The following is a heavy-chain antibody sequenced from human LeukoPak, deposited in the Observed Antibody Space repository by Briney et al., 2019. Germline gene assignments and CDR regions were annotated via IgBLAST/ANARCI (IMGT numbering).Heavy chain of an antibody. V-gene: IGHV3-13*01. CDR2: IGTAGDT. Sequence: GGSLRLSCAASGFTFSSYDMHWVRQATGKGLEWVSAIGTAGDTYYPGSVKGRFTISRENAKNSLYLQMNSLRAGDTAVYYCARAADSSGWYGVDYWGQGTLVTVSS. D-gene: IGHD6-19*01. CDR3: ARAADSSGWYGVDY. J-gene: IGHJ4*02. CDR1: GFTFSSYD.